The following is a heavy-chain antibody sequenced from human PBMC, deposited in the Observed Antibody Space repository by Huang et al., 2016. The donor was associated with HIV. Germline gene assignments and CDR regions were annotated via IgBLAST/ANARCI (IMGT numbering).Heavy chain of an antibody. Sequence: QVQLQQWGAGLLKPSGALSLKCAVYGGSLSDHYWTWLRLSPGKRLEWIGELNHRGLSTYNPPLRSRVTMSVDMSKNQFSLNLTSLTAADTAVYYCARPRMTATSSDSTWSFFDSWGQGTVVIVSS. CDR1: GGSLSDHY. J-gene: IGHJ4*02. D-gene: IGHD2-21*02. CDR2: LNHRGLS. CDR3: ARPRMTATSSDSTWSFFDS. V-gene: IGHV4-34*02.